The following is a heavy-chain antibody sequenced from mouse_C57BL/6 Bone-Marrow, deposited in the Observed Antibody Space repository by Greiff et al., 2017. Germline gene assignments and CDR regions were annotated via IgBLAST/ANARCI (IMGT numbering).Heavy chain of an antibody. J-gene: IGHJ2*01. Sequence: QVQLQQPGAELVKPGASVKMSCKASGYTFTSYWITWVKQRPGQGLEWIGDIYPGSGSTNYNEKFKSKATLTVDTSYSTAYMQLRSLTSEDSAVYYGARKTTVVAPDYYFDYWGQGTTLTVSS. CDR1: GYTFTSYW. V-gene: IGHV1-55*01. CDR2: IYPGSGST. CDR3: ARKTTVVAPDYYFDY. D-gene: IGHD1-1*01.